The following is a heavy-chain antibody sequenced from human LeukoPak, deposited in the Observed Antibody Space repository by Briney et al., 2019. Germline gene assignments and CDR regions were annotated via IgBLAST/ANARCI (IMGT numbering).Heavy chain of an antibody. CDR1: GFNFSYYA. V-gene: IGHV3-33*06. J-gene: IGHJ4*02. CDR3: AKARGHPWPSYYFDY. Sequence: GGSLRLSCTASGFNFSYYAMHWVRQAPGKGLAWVALIWFDGSNEYYEDSVKGRFTMSRDNSQNTLFLQMNSLRVEDTAVYYCAKARGHPWPSYYFDYWGQGTLVTVSS. CDR2: IWFDGSNE. D-gene: IGHD5-12*01.